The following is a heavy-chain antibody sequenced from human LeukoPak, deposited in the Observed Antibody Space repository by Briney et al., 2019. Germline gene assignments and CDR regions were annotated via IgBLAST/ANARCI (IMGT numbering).Heavy chain of an antibody. Sequence: GSLRLSCAASGFTFSSYGMHWVRQAPGKGLEWVAVIWYDGSNKYYADSVKGRFTISRDNSKNTLYLQMNSLRAEDTAVYYCARARTPVLGYCSSTSCYPNDAFDIWDQGTMVTVSS. J-gene: IGHJ3*02. V-gene: IGHV3-33*01. D-gene: IGHD2-2*01. CDR3: ARARTPVLGYCSSTSCYPNDAFDI. CDR2: IWYDGSNK. CDR1: GFTFSSYG.